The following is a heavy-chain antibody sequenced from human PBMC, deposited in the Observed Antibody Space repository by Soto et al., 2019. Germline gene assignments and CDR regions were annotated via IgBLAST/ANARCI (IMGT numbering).Heavy chain of an antibody. J-gene: IGHJ6*02. V-gene: IGHV4-39*01. CDR2: IYSSENT. CDR3: ARLNGYCISTNCHGYYGMDV. Sequence: QLQVQESGPGLVKPSETLSLTCTVSGGSVSSSSYSWGWIRQSPGKGLGWIGTIYSSENTYYNPSLLSRVTISVDTSKNEFSLRLSSVTAADTAVYYCARLNGYCISTNCHGYYGMDVWGQGTTVTVSS. D-gene: IGHD2-2*03. CDR1: GGSVSSSSYS.